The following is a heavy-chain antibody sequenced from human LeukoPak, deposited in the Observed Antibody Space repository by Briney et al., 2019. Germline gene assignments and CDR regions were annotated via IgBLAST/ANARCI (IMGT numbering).Heavy chain of an antibody. J-gene: IGHJ4*02. CDR2: VNAGNGKT. Sequence: ASVKVSCKASGYTFTRYALHWVRQAPRQRLEWMGWVNAGNGKTKYSQKFQGRVTITRDTSASAAYMELNSLRSEDTAVYYRARSSYDFLTGSPLLNSFDYWGQGTLVTVSS. CDR3: ARSSYDFLTGSPLLNSFDY. V-gene: IGHV1-3*01. D-gene: IGHD3-9*01. CDR1: GYTFTRYA.